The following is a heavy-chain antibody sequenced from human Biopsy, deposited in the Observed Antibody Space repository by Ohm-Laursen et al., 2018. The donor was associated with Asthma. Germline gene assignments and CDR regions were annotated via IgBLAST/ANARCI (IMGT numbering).Heavy chain of an antibody. Sequence: GASVKVSCKSSGYNFISFAIHWVRQAPGQRLEWMGWVNTGNGDTKYSQKFQGRVTITRDTFASTAYMELRSPRSEDTATYYCARTYYDFLTGQVKDVFGVWGQGTMVTVSS. V-gene: IGHV1-3*04. D-gene: IGHD3-9*01. CDR3: ARTYYDFLTGQVKDVFGV. J-gene: IGHJ3*01. CDR2: VNTGNGDT. CDR1: GYNFISFA.